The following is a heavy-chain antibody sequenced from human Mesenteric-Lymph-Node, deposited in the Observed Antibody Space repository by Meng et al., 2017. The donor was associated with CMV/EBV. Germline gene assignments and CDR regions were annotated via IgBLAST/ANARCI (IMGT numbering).Heavy chain of an antibody. D-gene: IGHD2-2*03. CDR1: GHSFTNYW. V-gene: IGHV5-51*01. Sequence: KVSCKESGHSFTNYWIGWVRQMPGKGLEWMGIIYPEDSDTRYSLSFQGQVTISADKSINTAYLQWNSLKVSDTATYYCARPNTLGYSSNYGLDVWGQGTTVTVSS. CDR2: IYPEDSDT. J-gene: IGHJ6*02. CDR3: ARPNTLGYSSNYGLDV.